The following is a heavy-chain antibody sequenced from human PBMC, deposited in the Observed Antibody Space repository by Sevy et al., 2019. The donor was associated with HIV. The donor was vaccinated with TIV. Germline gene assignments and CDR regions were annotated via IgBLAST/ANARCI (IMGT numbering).Heavy chain of an antibody. Sequence: GGSLRLSCAASGFTFSSYAMSWVRQAPGKGLEWVSAISGSGGSTYYADSVKGRFTISRDNSKNTLYLQMNSLRAEDTAVYYCVKEGTWFGETPYYYGMDVWGQGTTVTVSS. CDR2: ISGSGGST. CDR3: VKEGTWFGETPYYYGMDV. CDR1: GFTFSSYA. J-gene: IGHJ6*02. D-gene: IGHD3-10*01. V-gene: IGHV3-23*01.